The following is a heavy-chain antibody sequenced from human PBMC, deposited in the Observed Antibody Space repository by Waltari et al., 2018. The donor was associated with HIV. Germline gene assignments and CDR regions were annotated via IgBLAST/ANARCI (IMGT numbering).Heavy chain of an antibody. V-gene: IGHV1-46*01. Sequence: QVQLVQSGAEVKKPGASVKVSCKASGYTFTSYYMHWVRQAPGQGLEWMGIINPSGGSTSYAQKFQGRVTMTRDTSTSTVYMELSSLRSEDTAVYYCARGRGYSYGQAFWYFDLWGRGTLVTVSS. CDR3: ARGRGYSYGQAFWYFDL. CDR1: GYTFTSYY. D-gene: IGHD5-18*01. CDR2: INPSGGST. J-gene: IGHJ2*01.